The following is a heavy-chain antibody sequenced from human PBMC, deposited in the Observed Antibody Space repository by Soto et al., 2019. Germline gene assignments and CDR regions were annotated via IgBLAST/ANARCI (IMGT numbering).Heavy chain of an antibody. CDR1: GGSISSYY. D-gene: IGHD3-9*01. J-gene: IGHJ4*02. CDR2: IYYSGST. V-gene: IGHV4-59*08. CDR3: ATFQGGSRYFGY. Sequence: SETLSLTCTVSGGSISSYYWSWIRQPPGKGLEWIGYIYYSGSTNYNPSLKSRVTISVDTSKNQFYLKLSSVTAADTAVYYCATFQGGSRYFGYWGQGTLVTVSS.